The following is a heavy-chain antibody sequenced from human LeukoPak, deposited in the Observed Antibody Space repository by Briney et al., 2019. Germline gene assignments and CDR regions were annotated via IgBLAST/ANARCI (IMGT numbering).Heavy chain of an antibody. V-gene: IGHV3-21*01. CDR1: GFTFSSYS. J-gene: IGHJ3*01. Sequence: SGGSLRLSCVASGFTFSSYSMNLVRLAPGKGLEWVSSISSSTSYIYYADSVKRRFTLPRDNAENSLYLQMNSLRAEDTAVYYCARDHSSGWYGYAFDVWGQGTMVTVSS. CDR2: ISSSTSYI. D-gene: IGHD6-19*01. CDR3: ARDHSSGWYGYAFDV.